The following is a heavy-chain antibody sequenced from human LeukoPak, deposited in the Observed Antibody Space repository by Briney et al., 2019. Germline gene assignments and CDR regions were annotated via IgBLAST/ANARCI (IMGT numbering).Heavy chain of an antibody. D-gene: IGHD5-24*01. V-gene: IGHV4-38-2*02. CDR3: ARGSRIRGFAWNY. CDR1: AYSISSGYY. Sequence: PSETLSLTCTVSAYSISSGYYWGWIRQPPGKGLEWIGSIYHSGNTFYNPSLMSRVTMSVDTSKNQFSLKLSSVTAADTAVYYCARGSRIRGFAWNYWGQGTLVTVSS. J-gene: IGHJ4*02. CDR2: IYHSGNT.